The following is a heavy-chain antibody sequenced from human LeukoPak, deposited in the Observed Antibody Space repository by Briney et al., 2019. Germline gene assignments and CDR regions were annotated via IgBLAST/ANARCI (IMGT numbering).Heavy chain of an antibody. D-gene: IGHD3-16*01. CDR2: ISSDSNYI. CDR1: GFTVSSSY. V-gene: IGHV3-21*01. CDR3: ARDVKGGNFDY. J-gene: IGHJ4*02. Sequence: GGSLRLSCAGSGFTVSSSYMSWVRQAPGKGLEWVSSISSDSNYIYYADSVKGRFTISRDNAKDSLYLHMNTLRAEDTAVYYCARDVKGGNFDYWGQGTLVIVSS.